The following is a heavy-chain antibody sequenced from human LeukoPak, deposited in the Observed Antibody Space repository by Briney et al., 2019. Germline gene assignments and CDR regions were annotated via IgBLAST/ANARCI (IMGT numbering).Heavy chain of an antibody. D-gene: IGHD1-7*01. CDR1: GYTFTSYG. Sequence: GASVKVSCKASGYTFTSYGISWVRQAPGQGLEWMGWISAYNGNTNYAQKLQGRVTMTTDTSTSTAYMELRSLRSDDTAVYYCARDAGENWNYLPGYWGQGTLVTVSS. V-gene: IGHV1-18*01. CDR3: ARDAGENWNYLPGY. J-gene: IGHJ4*02. CDR2: ISAYNGNT.